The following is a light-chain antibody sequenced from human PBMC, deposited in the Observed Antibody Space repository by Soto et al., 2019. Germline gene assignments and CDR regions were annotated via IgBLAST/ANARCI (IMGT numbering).Light chain of an antibody. CDR2: NAS. V-gene: IGKV3-11*01. J-gene: IGKJ2*01. CDR1: QSVSTF. CDR3: QQYNIWPPYT. Sequence: EIVLTQSPATLSLSPGERAILSCRASQSVSTFLAWFQQKPGQPPRLLIYNASNRTTGIPARFSGSGSGTDFTLTISSLEPEDFAVYYCQQYNIWPPYTFGQGTKLEIK.